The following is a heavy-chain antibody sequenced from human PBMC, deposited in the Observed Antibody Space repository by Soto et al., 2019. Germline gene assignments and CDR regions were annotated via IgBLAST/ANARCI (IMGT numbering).Heavy chain of an antibody. CDR3: ARDAPDPKEYYGMDV. CDR2: MNTNTGNT. D-gene: IGHD2-2*01. CDR1: GYTFTEFD. Sequence: ASVKVSCKTSGYTFTEFDINWVRQAPGQGLEWMGWMNTNTGNTGYAQKFQGRVTMTRDTSISTAYMELRSLRSDDTAVYYCARDAPDPKEYYGMDVWGQGTTVTVSS. V-gene: IGHV1-8*01. J-gene: IGHJ6*02.